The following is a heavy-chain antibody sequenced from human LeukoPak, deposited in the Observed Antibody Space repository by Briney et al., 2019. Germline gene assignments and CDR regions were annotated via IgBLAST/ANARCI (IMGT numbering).Heavy chain of an antibody. Sequence: ASVKVSCKASGYTFTSYGISWVRQAPGQGLEWMGWISAYNGNTNYAQKLQGRVTMTTDTSTSTAYMELRSLRSDDTVVYYCARDLYYYDSSGYSVDYWGQGTLVTVSS. CDR1: GYTFTSYG. CDR3: ARDLYYYDSSGYSVDY. CDR2: ISAYNGNT. D-gene: IGHD3-22*01. V-gene: IGHV1-18*01. J-gene: IGHJ4*02.